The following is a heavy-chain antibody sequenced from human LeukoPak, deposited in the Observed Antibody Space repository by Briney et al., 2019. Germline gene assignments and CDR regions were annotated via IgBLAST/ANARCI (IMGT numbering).Heavy chain of an antibody. J-gene: IGHJ6*03. V-gene: IGHV3-21*01. CDR2: ISNSNSYI. CDR3: ASVPLDDYYMDV. Sequence: GGSLRLSCAASGFIFSNYQMNWVRQAPGKGLEWVSSISNSNSYIYYADSVKGRFTISRDNAKNSLYLQMNSLRAEDTAVYYCASVPLDDYYMDVWGKGTTVTVSS. D-gene: IGHD6-6*01. CDR1: GFIFSNYQ.